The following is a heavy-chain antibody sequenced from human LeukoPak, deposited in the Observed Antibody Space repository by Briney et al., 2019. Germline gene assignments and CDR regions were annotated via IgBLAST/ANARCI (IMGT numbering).Heavy chain of an antibody. Sequence: TGGSLRLSCAASGFTFSNYAMSWVRQAPGKGLEWVSAISGSGGFTYYADSVKGRFTISRDNAKNSLYLQMNSLRAADTAVYYCARDRVTIFGVVRLDMDVWGKGTTVTVSS. J-gene: IGHJ6*03. CDR3: ARDRVTIFGVVRLDMDV. D-gene: IGHD3-3*01. CDR1: GFTFSNYA. V-gene: IGHV3-23*01. CDR2: ISGSGGFT.